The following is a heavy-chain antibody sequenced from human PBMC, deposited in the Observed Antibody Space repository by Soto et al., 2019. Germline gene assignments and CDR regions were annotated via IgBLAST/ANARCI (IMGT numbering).Heavy chain of an antibody. D-gene: IGHD6-19*01. V-gene: IGHV3-30-3*01. CDR2: ISYDGSNK. CDR1: GFTFSSYA. CDR3: ARDWLERAVAGGYFQH. Sequence: QVQLVESGGGVVQPGRSLRLSCAASGFTFSSYAMHWVRQAPGKGLEWVAVISYDGSNKYYADSVKGRFTISRDNSKNTLYLQMNSLRAEDTAGYYCARDWLERAVAGGYFQHWGQGTLVTVS. J-gene: IGHJ1*01.